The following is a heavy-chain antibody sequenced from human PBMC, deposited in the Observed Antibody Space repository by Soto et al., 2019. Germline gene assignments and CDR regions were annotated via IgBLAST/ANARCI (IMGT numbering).Heavy chain of an antibody. J-gene: IGHJ3*02. CDR1: GFTFSRHW. CDR2: ITNDGSST. V-gene: IGHV3-74*01. Sequence: EVQLVESGGGLVQPGGSLRLSCGASGFTFSRHWMHWVRQVPGKGLVWVSRITNDGSSTSYADSVKGRFTVSRDNAKNTLYLQMSSLRAEYTAVYYCVRVGAGWAFDIWGQGTMVTVSA. CDR3: VRVGAGWAFDI.